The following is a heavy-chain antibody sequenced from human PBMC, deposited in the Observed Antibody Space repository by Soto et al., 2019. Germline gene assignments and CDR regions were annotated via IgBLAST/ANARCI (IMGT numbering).Heavy chain of an antibody. CDR3: ARDRYYYDTPLDYYFDY. CDR2: ISAYNGNT. Sequence: QVQLVQSGAEVKKPGASVKVSCKASGYTFTSYGISWVRQAPGQGLEWMGWISAYNGNTNYAQKLQGRVTMTTDTSTSTAYMELRSLRSDDTAGYYCARDRYYYDTPLDYYFDYWGQGTLVTVSS. J-gene: IGHJ4*02. D-gene: IGHD3-22*01. CDR1: GYTFTSYG. V-gene: IGHV1-18*01.